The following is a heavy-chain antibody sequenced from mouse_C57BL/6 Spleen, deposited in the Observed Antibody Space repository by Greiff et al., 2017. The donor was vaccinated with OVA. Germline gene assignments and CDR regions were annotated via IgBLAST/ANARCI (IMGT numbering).Heavy chain of an antibody. V-gene: IGHV1-15*01. Sequence: QVQLKESGAELVRPGASVTLSCKASGYTFTDYEMHWVKQTPVHGLEWIGAIDPETGGTAYNQKFKGKAILTADKSSSTAYMELRSLTSEDSAVYYCTKYSGSSYFDYWGQGTTLTVSS. D-gene: IGHD1-1*01. J-gene: IGHJ2*01. CDR3: TKYSGSSYFDY. CDR1: GYTFTDYE. CDR2: IDPETGGT.